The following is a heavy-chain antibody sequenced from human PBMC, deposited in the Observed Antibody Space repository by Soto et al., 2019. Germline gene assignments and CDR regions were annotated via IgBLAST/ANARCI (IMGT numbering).Heavy chain of an antibody. D-gene: IGHD6-19*01. J-gene: IGHJ4*02. V-gene: IGHV3-23*01. CDR2: ISSSGDGT. CDR1: GFTFNSYA. Sequence: PGGSLRLSCAASGFTFNSYAMTWVRQAPGKGLEWVSIISSSGDGTYYVDSVKGRFTISRDNSRNTLNLQMNSLRAEDTAVYYCGKERRGSGWSVCNFWGQGSLVTVSS. CDR3: GKERRGSGWSVCNF.